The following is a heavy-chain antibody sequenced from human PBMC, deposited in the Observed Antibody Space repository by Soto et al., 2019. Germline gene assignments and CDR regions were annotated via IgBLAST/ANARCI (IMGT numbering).Heavy chain of an antibody. CDR1: GGTFSRYA. D-gene: IGHD6-19*01. V-gene: IGHV1-69*12. CDR2: STPMFGTA. Sequence: QVQLVQSGAEVKKYGSSVNVSCKASGGTFSRYAISWVRQAPVQGLEGMGVSTPMFGTANYAQRFQGRVTITAEESTSTAYMQLSSLRSDDTAVYYCAQTLGLAVAGPGRFDLWGRGTLVTVSS. J-gene: IGHJ2*01. CDR3: AQTLGLAVAGPGRFDL.